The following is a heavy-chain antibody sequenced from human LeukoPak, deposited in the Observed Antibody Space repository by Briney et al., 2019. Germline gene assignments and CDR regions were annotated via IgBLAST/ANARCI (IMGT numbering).Heavy chain of an antibody. CDR3: ARQTGSGLFILP. Sequence: PSETLSLTCTVSGAFICGSGYYWGWNRQPPGKGLEWIGNIYDSGNTYYNASLKSQVSISIDTSKNQFSLRLTSVTAADTAVYYCARQTGSGLFILPGGQGTLVTVSS. J-gene: IGHJ4*02. CDR2: IYDSGNT. D-gene: IGHD3/OR15-3a*01. V-gene: IGHV4-39*01. CDR1: GAFICGSGYY.